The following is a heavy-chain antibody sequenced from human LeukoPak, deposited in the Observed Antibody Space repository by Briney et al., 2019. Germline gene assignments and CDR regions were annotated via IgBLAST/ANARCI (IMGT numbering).Heavy chain of an antibody. Sequence: GGSLRLSCEASGFTFSSYGMHWVRQAPGKGLEWVAVIWFDGSNKYYADSVKGRITISRDNSKNTLYLRMNGLRAEDTAVYYCARAAYDSSGYLTLWGQGTLVTVSS. D-gene: IGHD3-22*01. CDR2: IWFDGSNK. J-gene: IGHJ4*02. CDR3: ARAAYDSSGYLTL. CDR1: GFTFSSYG. V-gene: IGHV3-33*01.